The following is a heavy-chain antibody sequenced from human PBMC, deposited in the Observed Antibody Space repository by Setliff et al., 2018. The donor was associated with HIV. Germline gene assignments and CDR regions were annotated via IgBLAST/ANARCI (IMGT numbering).Heavy chain of an antibody. J-gene: IGHJ2*01. Sequence: LSLTCTVSGGSISSSNYYWGWIRQLPGKGLEWIGSIYYSGSTYYNPSLKSRVTISVDTSKNQFSLRLSSVTAADTAVYYCARPTASYSSSWDSWYFDLWGRGTLVTVSS. CDR3: ARPTASYSSSWDSWYFDL. CDR1: GGSISSSNYY. CDR2: IYYSGST. V-gene: IGHV4-39*07. D-gene: IGHD6-13*01.